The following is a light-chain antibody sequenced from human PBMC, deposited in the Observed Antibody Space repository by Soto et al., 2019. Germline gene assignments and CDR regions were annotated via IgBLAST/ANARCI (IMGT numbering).Light chain of an antibody. Sequence: DIQMTQSPSSLSASIGDRVTITCRASQGISNDLAWYQQKTGKVPKLLIYAASTLQSGVPSRFSGSGSGTDFTLAISRLQPEDVATYYCQKYNSVPLTFGGGTKVDIK. CDR1: QGISND. CDR2: AAS. V-gene: IGKV1-27*01. J-gene: IGKJ4*01. CDR3: QKYNSVPLT.